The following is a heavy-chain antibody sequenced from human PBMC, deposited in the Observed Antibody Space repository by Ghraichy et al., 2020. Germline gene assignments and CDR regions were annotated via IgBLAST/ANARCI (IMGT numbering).Heavy chain of an antibody. CDR2: INHSGST. J-gene: IGHJ6*02. Sequence: SETLSLTCAVYGGSFSGYYWSWIRQPPGKGLEWIGEINHSGSTNYNPSLKSRVTISVDTAKNQFPLKLSSVTAADTAVYYCARGNSIGWMDVWGQGTTVTVSS. V-gene: IGHV4-34*01. CDR1: GGSFSGYY. CDR3: ARGNSIGWMDV. D-gene: IGHD3-22*01.